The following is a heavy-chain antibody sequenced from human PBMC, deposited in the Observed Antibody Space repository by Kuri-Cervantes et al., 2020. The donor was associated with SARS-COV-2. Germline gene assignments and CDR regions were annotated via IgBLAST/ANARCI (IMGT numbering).Heavy chain of an antibody. V-gene: IGHV1-46*01. CDR3: ARANSGVGYCSSTSCGSWTSSHYYYGMDV. Sequence: ASVKVSCKASGYTFTGYYMHWVRQAPGQGLEWMGIINPSGGSTSYAQKFQGRVTMTRDTSTSTVYMELSSLRSEDTAVYYCARANSGVGYCSSTSCGSWTSSHYYYGMDVWGQGTTVTVSS. CDR2: INPSGGST. CDR1: GYTFTGYY. J-gene: IGHJ6*02. D-gene: IGHD2-2*01.